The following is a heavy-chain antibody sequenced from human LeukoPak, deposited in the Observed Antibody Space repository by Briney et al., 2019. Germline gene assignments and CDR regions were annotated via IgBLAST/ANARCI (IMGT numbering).Heavy chain of an antibody. V-gene: IGHV3-30-3*01. D-gene: IGHD3-10*01. J-gene: IGHJ3*02. Sequence: GGSLRLSCAASGFTFSSYAMHWVRQAPGKGLEWVAVISYDGSNKYYADSVKGRFTISRDNSKNTLYLQMNSLRAEDTAVYYCAKDDSRGVRGAFDIWGQGTMVTVSS. CDR2: ISYDGSNK. CDR1: GFTFSSYA. CDR3: AKDDSRGVRGAFDI.